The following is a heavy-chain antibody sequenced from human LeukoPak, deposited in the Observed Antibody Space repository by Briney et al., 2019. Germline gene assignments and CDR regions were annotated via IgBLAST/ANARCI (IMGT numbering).Heavy chain of an antibody. V-gene: IGHV4-59*08. CDR2: SYYSGST. Sequence: SETLSLTCTVSGGPIRGYHWNWIRQPPGKGLEGIWYSYYSGSTDSNPSLKSRVNISVDTSKNQFALKLTSVTAADTAMYYCARRNDFDIWGPGTMVTVSS. CDR1: GGPIRGYH. CDR3: ARRNDFDI. J-gene: IGHJ3*02.